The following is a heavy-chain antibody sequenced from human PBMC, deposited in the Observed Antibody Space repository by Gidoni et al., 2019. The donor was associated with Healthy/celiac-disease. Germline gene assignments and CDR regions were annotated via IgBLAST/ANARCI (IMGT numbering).Heavy chain of an antibody. CDR2: IKTKTDGGTT. CDR1: GFTFIDAW. J-gene: IGHJ6*02. V-gene: IGHV3-15*01. Sequence: EVPLLESGGGLVKPGGSLRLSCPASGFTFIDAWIPWVRQAPGKGLEWVGRIKTKTDGGTTDYAAPVKGRFTISRDDSKNTLYLQMNSLKTEDTAVYYCSTIGTPLRGSPYYFYGEDVWGQGTTVTVSS. D-gene: IGHD3-10*01. CDR3: STIGTPLRGSPYYFYGEDV.